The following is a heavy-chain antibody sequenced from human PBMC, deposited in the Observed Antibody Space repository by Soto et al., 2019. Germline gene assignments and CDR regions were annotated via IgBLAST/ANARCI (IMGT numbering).Heavy chain of an antibody. CDR3: ASGTSEDTFDI. Sequence: EVQLVESGGGLVQPGGSLRLSCAASGFTFSSYNMNWVRQAPGKGLEWVSYISSSSGTIYYGDSVKGRFTISRDNPKNSLYLQMNSLRAEDTAVYYCASGTSEDTFDIWGQGTMVTVSS. CDR2: ISSSSGTI. J-gene: IGHJ3*02. CDR1: GFTFSSYN. V-gene: IGHV3-48*01. D-gene: IGHD6-13*01.